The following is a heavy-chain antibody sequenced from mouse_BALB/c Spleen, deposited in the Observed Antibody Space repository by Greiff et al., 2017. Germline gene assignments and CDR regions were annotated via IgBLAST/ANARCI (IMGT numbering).Heavy chain of an antibody. CDR2: IDPANGNT. CDR1: GFNIKDTY. D-gene: IGHD2-4*01. CDR3: ARGAYDYDPYFDY. V-gene: IGHV14-3*02. J-gene: IGHJ2*01. Sequence: VQLKESGAELVKPGASVKLSCTASGFNIKDTYMHWVKQRPEQGLEWIGRIDPANGNTKYDPKFQGKATITADTSSNTAYLQLSSLTSEDTAVYYCARGAYDYDPYFDYWGQGTTLTVSS.